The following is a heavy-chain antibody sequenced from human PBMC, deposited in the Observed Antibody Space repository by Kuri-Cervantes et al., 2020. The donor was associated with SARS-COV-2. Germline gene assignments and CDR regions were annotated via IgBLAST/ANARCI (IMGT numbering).Heavy chain of an antibody. Sequence: GEYLKIPCEASGFTFSGYAMSWVRQAPGKGLEWVSAISDSGGSTYYADSVKGRFTISRDNSKNTLYLQMNSLRAEDTAAYYCARDVEGGDRYLDHWGRGTLVTVSS. CDR1: GFTFSGYA. CDR3: ARDVEGGDRYLDH. D-gene: IGHD2-21*02. V-gene: IGHV3-23*01. J-gene: IGHJ2*01. CDR2: ISDSGGST.